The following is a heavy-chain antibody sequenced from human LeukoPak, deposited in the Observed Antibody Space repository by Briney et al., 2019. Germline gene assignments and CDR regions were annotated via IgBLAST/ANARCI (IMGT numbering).Heavy chain of an antibody. D-gene: IGHD3-22*01. Sequence: SETLSLTCTVSGGSISSYYWSWIRQPPGKGLEWIGYIYYSGSTNYNPSLKSRVTISVDTSKNQFSMKLSSVTAADTAVYYCARGDYYDSSEFDYWGQGTMVTVSS. V-gene: IGHV4-59*01. J-gene: IGHJ4*02. CDR1: GGSISSYY. CDR3: ARGDYYDSSEFDY. CDR2: IYYSGST.